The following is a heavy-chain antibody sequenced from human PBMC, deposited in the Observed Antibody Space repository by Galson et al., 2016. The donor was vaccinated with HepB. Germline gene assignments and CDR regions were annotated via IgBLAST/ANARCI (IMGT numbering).Heavy chain of an antibody. D-gene: IGHD5-12*01. V-gene: IGHV3-23*01. Sequence: SLRLSCAASGFTFNSFAMSWVRQAPGKGLEWVSTITGSGHWISYAEAVKGRFITSRDNSKSTLYLQMYSLRAEDTAVYYCAKGRGAGYSGCEWNFDYWGQGSLVTVSS. J-gene: IGHJ4*02. CDR2: ITGSGHWI. CDR1: GFTFNSFA. CDR3: AKGRGAGYSGCEWNFDY.